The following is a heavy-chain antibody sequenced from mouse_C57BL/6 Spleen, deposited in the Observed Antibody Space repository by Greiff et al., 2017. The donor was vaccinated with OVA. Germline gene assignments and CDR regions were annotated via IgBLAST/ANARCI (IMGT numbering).Heavy chain of an antibody. D-gene: IGHD2-4*01. CDR1: GYSFTGYY. V-gene: IGHV1-42*01. CDR3: ARTLIYYDYDVRFAY. J-gene: IGHJ3*01. CDR2: INPSTGGT. Sequence: VQLQQSGPELVKPGASVKISCKASGYSFTGYYMNWVKQSPEKSLEWIGEINPSTGGTTYNQKFKAKATLTVDKSSSTAYMQLKSLTSEDSAVYDCARTLIYYDYDVRFAYWGQGTLVTVSA.